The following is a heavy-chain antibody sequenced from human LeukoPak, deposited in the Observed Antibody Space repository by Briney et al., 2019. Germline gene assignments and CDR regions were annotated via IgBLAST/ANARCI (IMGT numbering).Heavy chain of an antibody. CDR3: ARDPLLNYYDSSGYYPDAFDI. V-gene: IGHV1-2*02. J-gene: IGHJ3*02. CDR1: GYTFTGYY. CDR2: INPNSGGT. D-gene: IGHD3-22*01. Sequence: ASVKVSCKASGYTFTGYYMHWVRQAPGQGLEWMGWINPNSGGTNYAQKFQGRVTMTRDTSISTAYMELSRLRSDDTAVYYCARDPLLNYYDSSGYYPDAFDIWGQGTMVTVSS.